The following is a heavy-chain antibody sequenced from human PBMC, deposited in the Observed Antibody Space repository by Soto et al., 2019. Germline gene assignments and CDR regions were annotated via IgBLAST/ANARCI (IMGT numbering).Heavy chain of an antibody. V-gene: IGHV1-2*02. CDR2: INPNSGGT. Sequence: ASVKVSCKASGYTFTGYYMHWVRQAPGQGLEWMGWINPNSGGTNYAQKFQGRVTMTRDTSISTAYMELSRLRSDDTAVYYCARTRSGVEVILFDYWGQGPLVTVYS. J-gene: IGHJ4*02. CDR1: GYTFTGYY. D-gene: IGHD3-22*01. CDR3: ARTRSGVEVILFDY.